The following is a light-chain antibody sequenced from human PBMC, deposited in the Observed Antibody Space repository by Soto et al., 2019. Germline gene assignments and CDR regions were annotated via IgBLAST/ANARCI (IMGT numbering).Light chain of an antibody. J-gene: IGLJ1*01. Sequence: QSLLTQPPSPSGTPGQRVNISCSGSRSNIGLNTVNWYQQLPGTAPKLLIYSNNQRPSGVPDRFSGSKSGTSASLAISGLLSEDEADYYCSSWYASLNGYVFGTGTKLTVL. CDR2: SNN. CDR1: RSNIGLNT. V-gene: IGLV1-44*01. CDR3: SSWYASLNGYV.